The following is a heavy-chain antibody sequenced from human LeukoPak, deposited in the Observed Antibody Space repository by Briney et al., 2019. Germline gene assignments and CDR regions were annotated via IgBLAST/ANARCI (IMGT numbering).Heavy chain of an antibody. CDR1: GFTFSSYG. CDR3: AKPTTAGEVPFDY. J-gene: IGHJ4*02. Sequence: GRSLRLSCAASGFTFSSYGMQWVRQAPGKGLEWVAVISYDGSNKYYADSVKGRFTISRDNSKNTLYLQMNSLRAEDTAVYYCAKPTTAGEVPFDYWGQGTLVTVSS. CDR2: ISYDGSNK. V-gene: IGHV3-30*18. D-gene: IGHD4-11*01.